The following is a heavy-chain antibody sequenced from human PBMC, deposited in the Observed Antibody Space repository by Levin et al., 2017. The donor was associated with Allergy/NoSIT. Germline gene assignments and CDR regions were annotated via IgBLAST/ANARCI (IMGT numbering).Heavy chain of an antibody. V-gene: IGHV3-9*01. CDR3: AKDSSRAAGYRSGWYRPGAFDS. CDR2: ISWNSGSI. Sequence: PGGSLRLSCAASGFTFDDYAMHWVRQAPGKGLEWVSGISWNSGSIGYADSVKGRFTISRDNAKNSLYLQMNSLRAEDTALYYCAKDSSRAAGYRSGWYRPGAFDSWGQGTMVTVSS. CDR1: GFTFDDYA. D-gene: IGHD6-19*01. J-gene: IGHJ3*02.